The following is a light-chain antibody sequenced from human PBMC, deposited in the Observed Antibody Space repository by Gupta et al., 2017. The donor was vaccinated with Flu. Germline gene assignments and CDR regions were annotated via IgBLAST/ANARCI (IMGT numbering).Light chain of an antibody. CDR1: QTVYSTS. J-gene: IGKJ2*01. CDR2: DAS. CDR3: QQYGDSPYT. V-gene: IGKV3-20*01. Sequence: EVELTQSPGTLSLSPGERATLSCRASQTVYSTSLAWYQQKPGQAPSLLIYDASSRAAGIPDRFSGFGSGTDFTLIISRVEPEDFAVYYCQQYGDSPYTFGQGTKLQIK.